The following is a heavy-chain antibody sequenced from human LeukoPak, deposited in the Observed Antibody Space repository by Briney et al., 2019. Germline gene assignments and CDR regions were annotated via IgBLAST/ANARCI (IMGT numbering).Heavy chain of an antibody. V-gene: IGHV3-30*02. CDR2: IRYDGSNK. J-gene: IGHJ4*02. D-gene: IGHD2-21*02. CDR3: AKEGGMVTDY. Sequence: PGGSLRLSCAASGFTFSSYGMHWVRQAPGKGLEWVAFIRYDGSNKYYADSVKGRFTISRDNSKNTLYLQMNSLRAEDTAVHYCAKEGGMVTDYWGQGTLVTVSS. CDR1: GFTFSSYG.